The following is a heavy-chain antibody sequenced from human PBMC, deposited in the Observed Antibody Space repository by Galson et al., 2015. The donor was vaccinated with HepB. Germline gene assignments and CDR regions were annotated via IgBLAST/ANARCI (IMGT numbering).Heavy chain of an antibody. CDR3: VKAPWPRGNY. CDR2: ISSSTIYT. J-gene: IGHJ4*02. Sequence: SLRLSCAASGFTFSDYYMSWIRQVPGKGLEWISYISSSTIYTNYADSVKGRFTISRDNVKNSMYLQMNSLRAEDTAVYHCVKAPWPRGNYWGQGTLVIVSS. V-gene: IGHV3-11*06. CDR1: GFTFSDYY. D-gene: IGHD3-10*01.